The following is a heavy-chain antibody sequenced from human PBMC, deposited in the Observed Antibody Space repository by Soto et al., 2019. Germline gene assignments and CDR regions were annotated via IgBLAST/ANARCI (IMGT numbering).Heavy chain of an antibody. V-gene: IGHV4-59*11. Sequence: SESLSLTCRVSGFSIGSHFWSWIRQAPGKGPELVGYIYHTVNTNYNPALKSRVTISMDTSENQLSLQLSSVTAADTAVYYCARLQYTVVTALHIWGQGTMVTVSS. J-gene: IGHJ3*02. CDR1: GFSIGSHF. CDR3: ARLQYTVVTALHI. CDR2: IYHTVNT. D-gene: IGHD2-15*01.